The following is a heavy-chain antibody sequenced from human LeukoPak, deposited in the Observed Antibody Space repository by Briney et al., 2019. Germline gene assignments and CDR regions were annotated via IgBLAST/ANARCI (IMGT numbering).Heavy chain of an antibody. CDR3: ARRPIRGYYFVY. CDR1: GGSFSGYY. Sequence: SETLSLTCAVYGGSFSGYYWSWIRQPPGKGLEWIGEINHSGSTNYNPSLKSRVTISVDTSKNQFSLKLSSVTAADTAVYYCARRPIRGYYFVYWGQGTLVTVSS. V-gene: IGHV4-34*01. CDR2: INHSGST. J-gene: IGHJ4*02. D-gene: IGHD4-23*01.